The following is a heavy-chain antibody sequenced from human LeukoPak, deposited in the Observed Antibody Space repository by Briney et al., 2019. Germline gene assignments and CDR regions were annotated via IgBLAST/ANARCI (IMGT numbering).Heavy chain of an antibody. CDR2: IYYTGST. V-gene: IGHV4-59*01. Sequence: SETLSLTCTVSGGSISTYYWSWIRQSPGKGLEWVGYIYYTGSTSYNTSLKSRVAISVDRSKNQFSLKLSSVTAADTAVYYCARATSWSYYYMDVGAKGTTVTVSS. CDR1: GGSISTYY. J-gene: IGHJ6*03. CDR3: ARATSWSYYYMDV.